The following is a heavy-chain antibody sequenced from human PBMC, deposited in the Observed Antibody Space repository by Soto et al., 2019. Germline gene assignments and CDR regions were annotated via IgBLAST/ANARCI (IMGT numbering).Heavy chain of an antibody. CDR1: GFNFTKFA. Sequence: EVQLLESGGGVVQPGGSLRLSCVASGFNFTKFAMAWVRQAPGEGLEWVSGISCCGGSTSYADSVKGRFSIAIDDSKNTLSLQMNSLRVEDTAQYYCAKADGEQWLVPHLDNWGQGTLVTVS. CDR2: ISCCGGST. V-gene: IGHV3-23*01. J-gene: IGHJ4*02. CDR3: AKADGEQWLVPHLDN. D-gene: IGHD6-19*01.